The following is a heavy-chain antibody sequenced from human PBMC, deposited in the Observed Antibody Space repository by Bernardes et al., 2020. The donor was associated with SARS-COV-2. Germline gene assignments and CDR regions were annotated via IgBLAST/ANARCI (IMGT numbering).Heavy chain of an antibody. J-gene: IGHJ5*02. Sequence: SETLSLTCTASGGTVSSGRFYWSWIPPRTGMVLEWLWNIYYSGTTNYNPALKSRVTITVDTSKNQFSLKLSSVTAADTAVYYCARGISSITIFGVVSRWFDPWGQGTLVTVSS. V-gene: IGHV4-61*01. CDR3: ARGISSITIFGVVSRWFDP. D-gene: IGHD3-3*01. CDR2: IYYSGTT. CDR1: GGTVSSGRFY.